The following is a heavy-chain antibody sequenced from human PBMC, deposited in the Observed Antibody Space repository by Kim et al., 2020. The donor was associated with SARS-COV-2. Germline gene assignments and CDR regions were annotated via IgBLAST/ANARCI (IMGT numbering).Heavy chain of an antibody. CDR3: AREGSSWSEANWFDP. CDR1: GFTFSSYS. J-gene: IGHJ5*02. Sequence: GGSLRLSCAASGFTFSSYSMNWVRQAPGKGLEWVSYISSSSSTIYYADSVKGRFTISRDNAKNSLYLQMNSLRDEDTAVYYCAREGSSWSEANWFDPWGQGTLVTVSS. CDR2: ISSSSSTI. D-gene: IGHD6-13*01. V-gene: IGHV3-48*02.